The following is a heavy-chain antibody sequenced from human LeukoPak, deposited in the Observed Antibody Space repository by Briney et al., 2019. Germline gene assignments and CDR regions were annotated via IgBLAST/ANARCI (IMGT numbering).Heavy chain of an antibody. CDR3: ARFSEVTAPFDY. CDR1: GYSFATHW. V-gene: IGHV5-51*01. D-gene: IGHD2-21*02. J-gene: IGHJ4*02. CDR2: IYPGDSDT. Sequence: KDRESLKISCKNSGYSFATHWIGWVRQMPGKGLEWMGSIYPGDSDTRYSPSFQGQVTISADKSISTAYLQWSSLKASDTAMYYCARFSEVTAPFDYWGQGTLVTVSS.